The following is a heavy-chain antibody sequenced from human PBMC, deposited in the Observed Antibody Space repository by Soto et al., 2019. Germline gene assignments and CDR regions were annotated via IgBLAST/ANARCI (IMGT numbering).Heavy chain of an antibody. CDR2: ISAYNGNT. V-gene: IGHV1-18*01. J-gene: IGHJ6*02. CDR3: AGDPPSGIRSSWYGYYYGIDV. CDR1: GYTFTSYG. Sequence: GASVKVSCKASGYTFTSYGISWVRQAPGQGLEWMGWISAYNGNTNYAQKLQGRVTMTTDTSTSTAYMELRSLRSDDTAVYYCAGDPPSGIRSSWYGYYYGIDVWGQVTTFTVSS. D-gene: IGHD6-13*01.